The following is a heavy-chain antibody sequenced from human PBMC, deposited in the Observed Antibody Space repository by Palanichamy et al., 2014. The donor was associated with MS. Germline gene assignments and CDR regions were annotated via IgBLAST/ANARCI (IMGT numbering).Heavy chain of an antibody. J-gene: IGHJ4*02. Sequence: EVQLVQSGAEVKKPGESLKISCKGSGYNFTTYWIAWVRQMSGKGLEWMAIIYPGDSDTRYSPSFQGQVTISADKSINTAYLQWSSLKASDTAMYYCARGRTHYYDSSGYYYGYWGQGTLVTVSS. CDR3: ARGRTHYYDSSGYYYGY. D-gene: IGHD3-22*01. CDR1: GYNFTTYW. V-gene: IGHV5-51*01. CDR2: IYPGDSDT.